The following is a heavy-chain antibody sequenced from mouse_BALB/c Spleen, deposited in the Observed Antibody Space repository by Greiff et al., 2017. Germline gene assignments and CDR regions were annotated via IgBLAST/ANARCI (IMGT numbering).Heavy chain of an antibody. Sequence: QVQLQQSGAELVRPGTSVKVSCKASGYAFTNYLIEWVKQRPGQGLEWIGVINPGSGGTNYNEKFKGKATLTADKSSSTAYMQLSSLTSDDSAVYYCARYYCGYEGYAMDYWGQGTSVTVSS. J-gene: IGHJ4*01. CDR3: ARYYCGYEGYAMDY. D-gene: IGHD2-2*01. CDR1: GYAFTNYL. V-gene: IGHV1-54*01. CDR2: INPGSGGT.